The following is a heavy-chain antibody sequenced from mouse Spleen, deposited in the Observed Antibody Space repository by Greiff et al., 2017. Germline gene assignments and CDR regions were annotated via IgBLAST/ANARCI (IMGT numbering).Heavy chain of an antibody. J-gene: IGHJ4*01. V-gene: IGHV1-64*01. CDR2: IHPNSGST. CDR1: GYTFTSYW. Sequence: VQLQQPGAELVKPGASVKLSCKASGYTFTSYWMHWVKQRPGQGLEWIGMIHPNSGSTNYNEKFKSKATLTVDKSSSTAYMQLSSLTSEDSAVYYCARRGYYYGSSYDAMDYWGQGTSVTVSS. D-gene: IGHD1-1*01. CDR3: ARRGYYYGSSYDAMDY.